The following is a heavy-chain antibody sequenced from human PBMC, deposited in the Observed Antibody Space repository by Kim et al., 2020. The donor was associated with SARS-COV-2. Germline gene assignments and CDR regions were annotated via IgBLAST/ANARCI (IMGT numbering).Heavy chain of an antibody. CDR3: ARGDQRITIFGVVIPGAWFDP. Sequence: SETLSLTCAVYGGSFSGYYWSWIRQPPGKGLEWIGEINHSGSTNYNPSLKSRVTLSVDTSKNQFSLKLSSVTAADTAVYYCARGDQRITIFGVVIPGAWFDPWGQGTLVTVSS. V-gene: IGHV4-34*01. J-gene: IGHJ5*02. D-gene: IGHD3-3*01. CDR2: INHSGST. CDR1: GGSFSGYY.